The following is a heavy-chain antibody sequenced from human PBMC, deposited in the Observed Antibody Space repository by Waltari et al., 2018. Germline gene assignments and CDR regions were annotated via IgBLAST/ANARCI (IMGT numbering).Heavy chain of an antibody. V-gene: IGHV1-24*01. J-gene: IGHJ4*02. CDR1: VYTLPDLS. CDR3: AEGGDGYNY. CDR2: FEPEDGET. D-gene: IGHD5-18*01. Sequence: QVQLVQSGAEVKKPGASVKVSCKVSVYTLPDLSMPWVRQAPGKGLGWMGGFEPEDGETIYAQKFQGRVTMTEDTSTDTVYMGLSSLRSEDTAVYYCAEGGDGYNYWGQGTLVTVSS.